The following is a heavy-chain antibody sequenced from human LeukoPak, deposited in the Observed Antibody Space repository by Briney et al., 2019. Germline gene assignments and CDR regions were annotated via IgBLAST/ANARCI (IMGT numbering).Heavy chain of an antibody. Sequence: GASVKVSCKASGYTFTSYDINWVRQATGQGLEWMGWMNPNSGNTGYAQKFQGRVTITRNTSISTAYMELSSLRSEDTAVYYCARSPRGLLFSNRYWFDPWGQGTLVTVSS. D-gene: IGHD3-10*01. CDR3: ARSPRGLLFSNRYWFDP. CDR2: MNPNSGNT. CDR1: GYTFTSYD. V-gene: IGHV1-8*03. J-gene: IGHJ5*02.